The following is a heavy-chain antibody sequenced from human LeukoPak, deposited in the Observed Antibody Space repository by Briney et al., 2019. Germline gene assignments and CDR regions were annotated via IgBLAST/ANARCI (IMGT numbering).Heavy chain of an antibody. CDR1: GGSFSGYY. V-gene: IGHV4-34*01. CDR2: INHSGST. CDR3: ARGPIGFGDSYVRYYFDY. J-gene: IGHJ4*02. Sequence: SETLSLTCAVYGGSFSGYYWSWIRQPPGKGLEWIGEINHSGSTNYSPSLKSRVTISVDTSKNQFSLKLSSVTAADTAVYYCARGPIGFGDSYVRYYFDYWGQGTLVTVSS. D-gene: IGHD5-18*01.